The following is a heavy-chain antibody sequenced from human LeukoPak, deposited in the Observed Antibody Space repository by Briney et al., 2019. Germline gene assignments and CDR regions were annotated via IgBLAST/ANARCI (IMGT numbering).Heavy chain of an antibody. CDR3: ARHGGMATIGILY. CDR2: INHSGST. J-gene: IGHJ4*02. CDR1: GGSFSGYY. V-gene: IGHV4-34*01. D-gene: IGHD5-24*01. Sequence: SETLSLTCAVYGGSFSGYYWSWIRQPPGKGLEWIGEINHSGSTNYNPSLKSRVTISVDTSKNQSSLKLSSVTAADTAVYYCARHGGMATIGILYWGQGTLVTVSS.